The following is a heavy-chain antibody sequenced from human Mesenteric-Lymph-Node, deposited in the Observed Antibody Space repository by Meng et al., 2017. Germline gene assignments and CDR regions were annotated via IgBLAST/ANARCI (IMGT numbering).Heavy chain of an antibody. CDR3: GRVEGWMGGTNAFDF. V-gene: IGHV3-72*01. CDR1: GFPLSDHH. D-gene: IGHD1-14*01. J-gene: IGHJ3*01. CDR2: IRNKGNSYNT. Sequence: GESLKISCAVSGFPLSDHHMDWVRQAPGTGPEWVGRIRNKGNSYNTEYAASVKGRFTISRDDSESSVYLQMDSLKSEDTAVYYCGRVEGWMGGTNAFDFWGQGTTVTVSS.